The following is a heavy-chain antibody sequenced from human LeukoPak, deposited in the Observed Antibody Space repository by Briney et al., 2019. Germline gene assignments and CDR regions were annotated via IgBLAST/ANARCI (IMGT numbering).Heavy chain of an antibody. Sequence: SETLSLTCAVYGGSFSGYYWSWIRQPPGKGLEWIGEINHSGSINYNPSLKSRVTISVDTSKNQFSLKLSSVTAADTAVYYCASRRSLGYCSSTSCRSGPDYWGQGTLVTVSP. D-gene: IGHD2-2*01. J-gene: IGHJ4*02. CDR1: GGSFSGYY. CDR3: ASRRSLGYCSSTSCRSGPDY. CDR2: INHSGSI. V-gene: IGHV4-34*01.